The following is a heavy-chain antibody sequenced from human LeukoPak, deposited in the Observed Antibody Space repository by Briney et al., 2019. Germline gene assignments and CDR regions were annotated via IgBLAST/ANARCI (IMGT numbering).Heavy chain of an antibody. D-gene: IGHD3-3*01. CDR3: ATSVHYDFWLIGH. CDR2: IYSGDST. V-gene: IGHV3-66*02. Sequence: GGSLRLSCAASGFTVSSNYMSWVRQAPGKGLEWVSVIYSGDSTYYADSVRGRFTISRDNSKNTLYLQMNSLRAEDTAVYYCATSVHYDFWLIGHWGQGTLVTVSS. J-gene: IGHJ4*02. CDR1: GFTVSSNY.